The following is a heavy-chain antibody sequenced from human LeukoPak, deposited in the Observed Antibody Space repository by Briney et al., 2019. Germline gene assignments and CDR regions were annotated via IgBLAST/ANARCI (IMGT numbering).Heavy chain of an antibody. J-gene: IGHJ4*02. V-gene: IGHV4-39*01. Sequence: PSETLSLTCTVSGGSISSSSHFWSWIRQPPGKGLEWIGSIYYSGNTYYNSSLKSRVTISVDTSKNQFSLKLSSVTAADTAVYYCARHENIVVVVAATGFDNWDQGTLVTVSS. CDR1: GGSISSSSHF. D-gene: IGHD2-15*01. CDR2: IYYSGNT. CDR3: ARHENIVVVVAATGFDN.